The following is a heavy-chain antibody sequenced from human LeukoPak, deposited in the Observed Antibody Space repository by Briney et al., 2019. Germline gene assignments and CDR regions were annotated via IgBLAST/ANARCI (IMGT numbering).Heavy chain of an antibody. J-gene: IGHJ4*02. CDR1: GYSISSGYY. D-gene: IGHD2-15*01. V-gene: IGHV4-38-2*02. CDR3: ARGGYCSGGSCYSTYYFDY. CDR2: IYHSGST. Sequence: PSETLSLTCTVSGYSISSGYYWGWIRQPPGKGLEWIGSIYHSGSTYYNPSLKSRVTISVDTSKNQFSLKLSSVTAADTAVYYCARGGYCSGGSCYSTYYFDYWGQGTLVTVSS.